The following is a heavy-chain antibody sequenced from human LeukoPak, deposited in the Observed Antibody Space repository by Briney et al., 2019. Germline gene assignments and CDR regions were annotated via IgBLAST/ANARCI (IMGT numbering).Heavy chain of an antibody. V-gene: IGHV1-18*01. J-gene: IGHJ3*02. CDR1: GGTFSRYS. D-gene: IGHD3-10*01. Sequence: ASVKVSCKASGGTFSRYSISWVRQAPGQGLEWMGWISPYNGNTNYAQNLQGRVTMTTDTSTRTAYMEVRGLRSDDTAVYYCARDVAPGTASRDDAFDIWGQGTMVTVSS. CDR3: ARDVAPGTASRDDAFDI. CDR2: ISPYNGNT.